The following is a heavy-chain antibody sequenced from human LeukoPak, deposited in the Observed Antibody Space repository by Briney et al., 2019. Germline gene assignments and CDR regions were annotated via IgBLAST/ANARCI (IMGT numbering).Heavy chain of an antibody. V-gene: IGHV3-48*01. CDR2: ITSSGSGI. J-gene: IGHJ4*02. D-gene: IGHD4-11*01. CDR3: ARDKDYSFDY. Sequence: TGGSLRLSCAASGFTFSSYSMNWVRQAPGKGLEWVSYITSSGSGIYYADSVKGRFTISRDNAKNSLYLQMNSLRAEDTAVYYCARDKDYSFDYWGQGTLVTASS. CDR1: GFTFSSYS.